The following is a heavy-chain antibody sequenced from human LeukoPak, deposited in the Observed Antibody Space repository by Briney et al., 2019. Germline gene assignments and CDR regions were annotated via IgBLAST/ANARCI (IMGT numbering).Heavy chain of an antibody. CDR2: IHWDDDK. V-gene: IGHV2-5*02. D-gene: IGHD2-15*01. Sequence: SGPTLVKPTQTLTLTCTFSGFSLSTGGVAVGWIRQPPGKALEWLALIHWDDDKRYSPSLKSRLTITKDTSKNQVVLTMTNMEHVDTATYCCVHRLLAYCSGGSCYGGWFDPWGQGTLVTVSS. CDR1: GFSLSTGGVA. CDR3: VHRLLAYCSGGSCYGGWFDP. J-gene: IGHJ5*02.